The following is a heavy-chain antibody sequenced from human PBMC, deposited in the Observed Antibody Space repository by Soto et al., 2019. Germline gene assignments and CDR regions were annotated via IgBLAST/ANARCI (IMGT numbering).Heavy chain of an antibody. D-gene: IGHD5-12*01. CDR3: ARGSSNSGYDWLQQAAWYFDL. J-gene: IGHJ2*01. V-gene: IGHV3-13*01. CDR2: IGTAGDT. Sequence: GGSLRLSCAASGFTFSSYDMHWVRQATGKGLEWVSAIGTAGDTYYPGSVKGRFTISRENAKNSLYLQMNSLRAEDTAVYYCARGSSNSGYDWLQQAAWYFDLWGRGTLVTVSS. CDR1: GFTFSSYD.